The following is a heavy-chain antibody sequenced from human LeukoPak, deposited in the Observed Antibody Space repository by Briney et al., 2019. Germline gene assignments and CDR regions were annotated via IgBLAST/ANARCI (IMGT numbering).Heavy chain of an antibody. CDR3: ARRSYYYYYYMDV. J-gene: IGHJ6*03. Sequence: SETLSLTCAVYGGSFSGYYWSWIRQPPGKGLEWIGEINHSGSTNYNPSLKSRVTISVNTSKNQFSLKLSSVTAADTAVYYCARRSYYYYYYMDVWGKGTTVTVSS. CDR1: GGSFSGYY. V-gene: IGHV4-34*01. CDR2: INHSGST.